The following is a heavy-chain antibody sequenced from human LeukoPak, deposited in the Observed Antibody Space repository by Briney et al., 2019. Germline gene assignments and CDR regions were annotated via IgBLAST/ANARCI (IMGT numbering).Heavy chain of an antibody. D-gene: IGHD3-22*01. V-gene: IGHV5-51*01. CDR3: ARHGGYYDSSGYIDY. Sequence: GESLKISCKGSGYSFTSYWIGWVRQLPGKGLEWMGIIYPGDSDTRYSPSFQGQVTISADRSISTAYLQWSSLKASDTAMYYCARHGGYYDSSGYIDYWGQGTLVTVSS. CDR2: IYPGDSDT. J-gene: IGHJ4*02. CDR1: GYSFTSYW.